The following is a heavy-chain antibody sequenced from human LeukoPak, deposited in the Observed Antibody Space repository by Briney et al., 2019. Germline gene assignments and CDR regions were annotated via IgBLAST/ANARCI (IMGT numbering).Heavy chain of an antibody. CDR3: ARHKAEYYDSSGYYSPPKY. D-gene: IGHD3-22*01. V-gene: IGHV4-39*01. J-gene: IGHJ4*02. Sequence: PSETLSLTCTVSGGSISGSSYFWGWIRQPPGKGLEWIGSIYYSGSTYYNPSLKSRVTISVDTSKNQFSLKLSSVTAADTAVYYCARHKAEYYDSSGYYSPPKYWGQGTLVTVSS. CDR2: IYYSGST. CDR1: GGSISGSSYF.